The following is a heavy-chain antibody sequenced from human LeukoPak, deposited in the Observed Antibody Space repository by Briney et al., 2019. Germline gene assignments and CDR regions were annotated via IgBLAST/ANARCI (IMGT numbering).Heavy chain of an antibody. Sequence: GRSLRLSCAASGFTFSSYAMHWVRQAPGKGLEWVAVISYDGSNEYYADSVKGRFTISRDNSKNTLYLQMNSLRAEDTAVYYCARKMNGYSSSRSYFDYWGQGTLVTVSS. CDR3: ARKMNGYSSSRSYFDY. CDR2: ISYDGSNE. D-gene: IGHD6-13*01. J-gene: IGHJ4*02. CDR1: GFTFSSYA. V-gene: IGHV3-30-3*01.